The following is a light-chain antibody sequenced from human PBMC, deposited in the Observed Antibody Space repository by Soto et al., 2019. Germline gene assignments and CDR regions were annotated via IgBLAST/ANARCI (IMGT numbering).Light chain of an antibody. J-gene: IGKJ1*01. CDR3: QQSYSRVT. CDR1: QSISGK. V-gene: IGKV1-39*01. CDR2: AAS. Sequence: DIQVTQSPSSLSASVGDTVTITCRTSQSISGKLSWYQQIPGKAPKLLIYAASRLQSGVPSRFSASGSGTEFTLTISSLQTDDFASYYCQQSYSRVTFGQGHKVDIK.